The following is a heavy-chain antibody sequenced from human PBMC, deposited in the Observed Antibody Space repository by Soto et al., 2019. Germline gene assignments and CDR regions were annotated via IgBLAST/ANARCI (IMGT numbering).Heavy chain of an antibody. CDR1: AFTFSNYA. Sequence: EVQLLESGGGLVRPGGSLRLSCAASAFTFSNYAMNWVRQAPGKGLEWVSVISGSGGSASYADSVQGRFTISRDNSKNTLYLQMNSLRAEDTAIYYCVREDSAWDSRGSFDFWGRGTIVTVS. CDR2: ISGSGGSA. CDR3: VREDSAWDSRGSFDF. D-gene: IGHD6-19*01. V-gene: IGHV3-23*01. J-gene: IGHJ3*01.